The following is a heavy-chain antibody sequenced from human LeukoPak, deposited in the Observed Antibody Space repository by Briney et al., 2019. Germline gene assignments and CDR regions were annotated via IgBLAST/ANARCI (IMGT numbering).Heavy chain of an antibody. V-gene: IGHV4-34*01. Sequence: SETLSLTCTVSGGSISSYYWSWIRQPPGKGLEWIGEINHSGSTNYNPSLKSRVTISVDTSKNQFSLKLSSVTAADTAVYYCARGRPRGIAAAGGVDYWGQGTLVTVSS. CDR2: INHSGST. J-gene: IGHJ4*02. D-gene: IGHD6-13*01. CDR1: GGSISSYY. CDR3: ARGRPRGIAAAGGVDY.